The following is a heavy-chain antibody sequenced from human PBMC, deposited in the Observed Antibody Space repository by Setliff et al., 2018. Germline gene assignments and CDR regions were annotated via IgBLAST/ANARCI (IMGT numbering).Heavy chain of an antibody. D-gene: IGHD3-10*01. Sequence: PSETLSLTCTVSGGSISSGSYYWSWIRQPAGKGLEWIGRIYTSGSTNYNLSLKSRVTISVDTSKNQFSRKLSSVTAADTAVYYCARGGLWFGELLWKYYYYGMDVWGQGTTVTVSS. V-gene: IGHV4-61*02. CDR2: IYTSGST. J-gene: IGHJ6*02. CDR3: ARGGLWFGELLWKYYYYGMDV. CDR1: GGSISSGSYY.